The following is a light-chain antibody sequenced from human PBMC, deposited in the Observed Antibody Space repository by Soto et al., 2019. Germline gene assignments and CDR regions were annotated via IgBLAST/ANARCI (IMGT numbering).Light chain of an antibody. CDR1: SSDVGSYNR. V-gene: IGLV2-18*02. CDR2: EVS. J-gene: IGLJ1*01. Sequence: QSALTQPPSVSGSPGQSVAISCTGTSSDVGSYNRVSWYQQPPDAAPKLMIYEVSNRPSGVPDRFSGSKSGNTASLTISGLQAEDEADYYCNSYTGSRTYVFGTGTKVTVL. CDR3: NSYTGSRTYV.